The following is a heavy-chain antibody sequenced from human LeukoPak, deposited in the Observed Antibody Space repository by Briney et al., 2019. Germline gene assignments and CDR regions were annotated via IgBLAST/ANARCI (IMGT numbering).Heavy chain of an antibody. CDR3: AKVGNYDILTGTFDY. D-gene: IGHD3-9*01. V-gene: IGHV3-23*01. J-gene: IGHJ4*02. CDR2: ISGSGGST. CDR1: GLTFSGYA. Sequence: PRGSLRLSCAASGLTFSGYAMSWVRQAPGKGLEWVSAISGSGGSTYYADSVKGRFTISRDNSKNTLYLQMNSLRAEDTAVYYCAKVGNYDILTGTFDYWGQGTLVTVSS.